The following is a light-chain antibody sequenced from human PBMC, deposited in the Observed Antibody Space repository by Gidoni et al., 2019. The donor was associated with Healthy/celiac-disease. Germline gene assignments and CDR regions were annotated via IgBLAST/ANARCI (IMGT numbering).Light chain of an antibody. Sequence: QSVLTQPPSASGTPGQRVTISCSGNSSNIGSNSVYWYQKLPGTAPTLLIYRNNQRPPGVPDRFSGSKSGTTASLAISGLRSEDEAYYYCAAWDDSLSVLFGGGTKLTFL. V-gene: IGLV1-47*01. J-gene: IGLJ2*01. CDR2: RNN. CDR3: AAWDDSLSVL. CDR1: SSNIGSNS.